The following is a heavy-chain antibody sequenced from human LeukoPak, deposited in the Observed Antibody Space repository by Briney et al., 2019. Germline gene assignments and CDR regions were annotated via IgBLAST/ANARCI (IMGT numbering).Heavy chain of an antibody. J-gene: IGHJ4*02. CDR2: INHSGST. CDR3: ARVGSSWHTIYDY. CDR1: GGSFSGYY. Sequence: SETLSLTCAVYGGSFSGYYWSWIRQPPGKGLEWIGEINHSGSTNYNPSLKSRVTISVDTSKNQFSLKLSSVTAADTAVYYCARVGSSWHTIYDYWGQGTLVTVSS. D-gene: IGHD6-13*01. V-gene: IGHV4-34*01.